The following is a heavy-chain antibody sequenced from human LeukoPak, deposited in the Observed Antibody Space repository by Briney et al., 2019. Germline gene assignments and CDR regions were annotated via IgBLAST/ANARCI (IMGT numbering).Heavy chain of an antibody. D-gene: IGHD5-12*01. CDR3: ARDRGGYGPVKGGVDY. Sequence: SETLSLTCTVSGGSISGSTYYWGWIRQTPGKGLEWIGSIYYSGSTYYNPSLKSRVTISVDTSKNQFSLKLSSVTAADTAAYYCARDRGGYGPVKGGVDYWGQGTLVTVSS. J-gene: IGHJ4*02. V-gene: IGHV4-39*07. CDR2: IYYSGST. CDR1: GGSISGSTYY.